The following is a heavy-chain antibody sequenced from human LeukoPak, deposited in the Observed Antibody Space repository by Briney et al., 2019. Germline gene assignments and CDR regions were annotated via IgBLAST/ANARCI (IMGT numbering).Heavy chain of an antibody. CDR1: GFTFSDYY. CDR3: AREFAGGSYASTFDY. D-gene: IGHD1-26*01. CDR2: ISSSGSTI. Sequence: PGGSLRLSCAASGFTFSDYYMSWIRQAPGKGLEWVSYISSSGSTIYYADSVKGRFTISRDNSKNTLYLQMNSLRAEDTAVYYCAREFAGGSYASTFDYWGQGTLVTVSS. V-gene: IGHV3-11*04. J-gene: IGHJ4*02.